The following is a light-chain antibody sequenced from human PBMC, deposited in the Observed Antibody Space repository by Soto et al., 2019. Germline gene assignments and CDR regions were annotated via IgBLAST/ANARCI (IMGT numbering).Light chain of an antibody. J-gene: IGLJ2*01. CDR3: GADHGSETNFVWI. Sequence: QAVVTQPPSASASLGASVTLTCTLSSGYSNYKVDWYQQRPGKGPRFVMRVGTGGIVGSKGDGIPDRFSVLGSGLNRYLTIKNIQEEDESDYHCGADHGSETNFVWIFGGGTQLTVL. CDR1: SGYSNYK. V-gene: IGLV9-49*01. CDR2: VGTGGIVG.